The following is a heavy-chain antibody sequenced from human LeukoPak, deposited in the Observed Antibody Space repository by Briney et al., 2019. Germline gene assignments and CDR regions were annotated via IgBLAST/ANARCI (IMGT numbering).Heavy chain of an antibody. CDR2: IKQDGNEK. V-gene: IGHV3-7*01. J-gene: IGHJ5*02. CDR3: ARDDCSSISCYHNWFDP. D-gene: IGHD2-2*01. CDR1: GFTFSSYW. Sequence: GGSLRLSCAASGFTFSSYWMSWVRQAPGKGLEWVANIKQDGNEKYYVDSVKGRFTISRDNAKNSLYLQMNSLRAEDTAVYYCARDDCSSISCYHNWFDPWGQGTLVTVPS.